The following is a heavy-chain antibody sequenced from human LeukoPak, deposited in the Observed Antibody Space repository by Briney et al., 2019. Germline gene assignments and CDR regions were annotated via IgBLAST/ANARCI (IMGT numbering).Heavy chain of an antibody. CDR1: GGSISSGGYY. V-gene: IGHV4-31*03. Sequence: SETLSLTCTVSGGSISSGGYYWSWIRQHPGKGLEWTGYIYYSGSTYSNPSLKSRVTIPVDTSKNQFSLKLSSVTAADTAVYYCASRQPAYDFWSGYYPDRFDPWGQGTLVTVSS. CDR2: IYYSGST. D-gene: IGHD3-3*01. CDR3: ASRQPAYDFWSGYYPDRFDP. J-gene: IGHJ5*02.